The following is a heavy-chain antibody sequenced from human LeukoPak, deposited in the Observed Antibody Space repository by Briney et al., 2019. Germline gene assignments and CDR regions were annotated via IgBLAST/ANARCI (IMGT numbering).Heavy chain of an antibody. CDR3: ARDPAHYYYLDV. CDR2: INPNNGGT. V-gene: IGHV1-2*02. J-gene: IGHJ6*03. CDR1: GYTFTGYY. Sequence: ASVKVSCKASGYTFTGYYMHWVRQAPGQGLEWMGWINPNNGGTKYAQKFQDRFTMTRDTSISTVYMELTRLRSDDTAVYYCARDPAHYYYLDVWGRGTTVTVSS.